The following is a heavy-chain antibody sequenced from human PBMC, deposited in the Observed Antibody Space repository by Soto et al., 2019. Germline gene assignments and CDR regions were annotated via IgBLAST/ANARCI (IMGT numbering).Heavy chain of an antibody. D-gene: IGHD2-2*01. V-gene: IGHV1-69*05. J-gene: IGHJ5*02. CDR2: IIPIFGTA. Sequence: QVQLMQSGAEVKKPGSSVKVSCKASGGTFSSYAISWVRQAPGQGLEWMGGIIPIFGTANYAQKFQGRVTXTXDXXTSTAYMELSSLRSEDTAVYYCASSPAATSGWFDPWGQGTLVTVSS. CDR1: GGTFSSYA. CDR3: ASSPAATSGWFDP.